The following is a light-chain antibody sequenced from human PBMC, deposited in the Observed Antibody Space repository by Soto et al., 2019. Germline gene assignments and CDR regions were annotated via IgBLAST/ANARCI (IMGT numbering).Light chain of an antibody. V-gene: IGLV2-14*01. CDR2: EVS. Sequence: QSALTQPASWSGSPGQSITISCTGTSSDVGGYNYVSWYQQHPGKAPKLMIYEVSNRPSGVSSRFSGSKSGNTASLTISGLQAEDEADYYCSSYTSSSTLVFGGGTKLTVL. J-gene: IGLJ2*01. CDR1: SSDVGGYNY. CDR3: SSYTSSSTLV.